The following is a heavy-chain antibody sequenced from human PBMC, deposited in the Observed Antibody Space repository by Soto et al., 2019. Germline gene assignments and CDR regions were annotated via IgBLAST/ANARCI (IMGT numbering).Heavy chain of an antibody. D-gene: IGHD2-15*01. CDR3: ARHTPAISISDH. CDR2: IYYSGST. CDR1: GGSISSYY. Sequence: SETLSLTCTVSGGSISSYYWSWIRQPPGKGLEWIGDIYYSGSTNYNPSLKSRVTISVDTSKNQFSLKLSSVTAADTAVYYCARHTPAISISDHWGQGTLVTVSS. J-gene: IGHJ4*02. V-gene: IGHV4-59*08.